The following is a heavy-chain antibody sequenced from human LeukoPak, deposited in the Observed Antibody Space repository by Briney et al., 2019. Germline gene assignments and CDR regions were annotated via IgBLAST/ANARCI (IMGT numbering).Heavy chain of an antibody. CDR3: ARDQGRDGYNS. V-gene: IGHV4-59*01. CDR2: MYYSGNI. CDR1: GGSITSYY. Sequence: PSETLSLTCTVSGGSITSYYWSWIRQPPGKGLEWIGYMYYSGNINYNPSLKSRVTISVDTSKNHFSLKVNSVTAADTAVYYCARDQGRDGYNSWGQGTPVTVSS. J-gene: IGHJ5*02. D-gene: IGHD5-24*01.